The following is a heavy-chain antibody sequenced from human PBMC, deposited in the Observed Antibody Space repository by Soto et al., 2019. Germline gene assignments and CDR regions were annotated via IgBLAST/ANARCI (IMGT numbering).Heavy chain of an antibody. CDR3: ARVGRIYCGGDCYPQGAFDI. J-gene: IGHJ3*02. CDR2: ISAYNGNT. CDR1: GYTFTSYG. Sequence: QVQLVQSGAEVKKPGASVKVSCKASGYTFTSYGISWVRQAPGQGLEWMGWISAYNGNTNYAQKLQGRVTMTTDTSTSTVYMELRSLRSDDTAVYYCARVGRIYCGGDCYPQGAFDIWGQGTMVTVSS. V-gene: IGHV1-18*04. D-gene: IGHD2-21*02.